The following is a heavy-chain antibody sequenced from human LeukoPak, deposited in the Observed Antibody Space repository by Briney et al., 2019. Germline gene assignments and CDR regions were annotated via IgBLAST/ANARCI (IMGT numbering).Heavy chain of an antibody. CDR1: GFTFSSYA. CDR2: ISGSGGNT. D-gene: IGHD3-9*01. Sequence: GGSLRLSCAASGFTFSSYAMHWVRQAPGKGLEWVSGISGSGGNTYYADSVKGRFTISRDNSKNTLYLQMNSLRAEDTAVYYCASPQGLTGKNPFHLWGQGTMVTVSS. CDR3: ASPQGLTGKNPFHL. J-gene: IGHJ3*01. V-gene: IGHV3-23*01.